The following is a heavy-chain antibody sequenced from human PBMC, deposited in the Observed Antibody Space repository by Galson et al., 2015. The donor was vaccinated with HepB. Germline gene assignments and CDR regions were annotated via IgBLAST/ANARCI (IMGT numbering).Heavy chain of an antibody. CDR2: TWNDGSKE. Sequence: SLRLSCAASGFTLKNYGMHWVRQAPGKGLEWLAVTWNDGSKEYYEDSVRGRFTVSRGNSKNLVYLQMNSLGVEDTALYYCARHNNRYQWDYWGQGALVTVAS. D-gene: IGHD3-16*02. CDR3: ARHNNRYQWDY. CDR1: GFTLKNYG. J-gene: IGHJ4*02. V-gene: IGHV3-33*01.